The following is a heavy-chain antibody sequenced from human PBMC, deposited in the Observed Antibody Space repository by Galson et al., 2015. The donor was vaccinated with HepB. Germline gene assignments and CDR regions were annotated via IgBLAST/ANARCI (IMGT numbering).Heavy chain of an antibody. CDR1: GFAFSNYW. CDR2: INQDGNEI. V-gene: IGHV3-7*01. D-gene: IGHD6-19*01. CDR3: ARPGYSSGWSFDY. Sequence: SLRLSCAASGFAFSNYWMDWVRQAPGKGPEWVANINQDGNEIYYVDSVKGRFTISRDNARNSLYLQLNSLRAEDTAVYYCARPGYSSGWSFDYWGQGTLVTVSS. J-gene: IGHJ4*02.